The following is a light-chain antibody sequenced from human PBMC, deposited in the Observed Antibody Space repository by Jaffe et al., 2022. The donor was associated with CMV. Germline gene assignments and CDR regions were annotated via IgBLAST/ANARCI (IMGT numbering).Light chain of an antibody. CDR2: DAS. V-gene: IGKV3-11*01. J-gene: IGKJ4*01. Sequence: EIVLTQSPATLSLSPGERATLSCRASQTIDIYLAWYQQKPGQAPRLLIYDASNRATGIPARFTGSGSGTDFTLTISSLEPEDFAVYYCQQRSRWPLTFGGGTEVEIQ. CDR1: QTIDIY. CDR3: QQRSRWPLT.